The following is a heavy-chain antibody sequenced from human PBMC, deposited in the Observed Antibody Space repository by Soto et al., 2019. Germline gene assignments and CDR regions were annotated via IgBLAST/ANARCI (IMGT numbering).Heavy chain of an antibody. CDR2: IKSKTDGGTT. J-gene: IGHJ4*02. V-gene: IGHV3-15*01. CDR3: TTGGQYYDFWSGYPEPIDY. D-gene: IGHD3-3*01. CDR1: GFTFSNAW. Sequence: PGGSLRLSCAASGFTFSNAWMSWVRQAPGKGLEWVGRIKSKTDGGTTDYNAPVKGRFTISRDDSKNTLYLQMNSLKTEDTAVYYCTTGGQYYDFWSGYPEPIDYWGQGTLVTVSS.